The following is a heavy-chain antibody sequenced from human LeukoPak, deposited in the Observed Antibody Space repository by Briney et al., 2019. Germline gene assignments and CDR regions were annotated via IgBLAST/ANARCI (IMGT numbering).Heavy chain of an antibody. CDR2: ISGSGGST. J-gene: IGHJ6*03. Sequence: PGGSLRLSCAASGFTFSSYAMSWVRQAPGKGLEWVPAISGSGGSTYYADSVKGRFTISRDNSKNTLYLQMNSLRAEDTAVYYCAKMEGQRLYDYCMDVWGRGTTVTVSS. V-gene: IGHV3-23*01. D-gene: IGHD3-3*01. CDR1: GFTFSSYA. CDR3: AKMEGQRLYDYCMDV.